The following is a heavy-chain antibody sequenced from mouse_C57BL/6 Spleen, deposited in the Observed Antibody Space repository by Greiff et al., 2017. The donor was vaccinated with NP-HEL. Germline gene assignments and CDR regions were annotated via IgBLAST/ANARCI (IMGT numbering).Heavy chain of an antibody. CDR2: IDPSDSYT. CDR1: GYTFTSYW. J-gene: IGHJ1*03. CDR3: ARLGYFDV. V-gene: IGHV1-69*01. Sequence: QVQLQQSGAELVMPGASVKLSCKASGYTFTSYWMHWVKQRPGQGLEWIGEIDPSDSYTNYNQKFKGKSTLTVDKSSSTAYMQLSSLTSEDSAVYYCARLGYFDVWGTGTTVTVSS.